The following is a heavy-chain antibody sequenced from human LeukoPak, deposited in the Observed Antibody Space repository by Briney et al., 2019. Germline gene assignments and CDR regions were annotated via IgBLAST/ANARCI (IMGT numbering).Heavy chain of an antibody. CDR1: GYNSEDYW. J-gene: IGHJ4*02. D-gene: IGHD6-19*01. V-gene: IGHV5-51*01. CDR3: ARRPPPGSGWYYFDS. Sequence: GESLKISCKTSGYNSEDYWIGWVRQLPGKGLEWMGIIYPGDSDVRYSPSLQGQISISADNSTSVAYLQWNSLKASDRGMYFCARRPPPGSGWYYFDSSGQGTVVTVSS. CDR2: IYPGDSDV.